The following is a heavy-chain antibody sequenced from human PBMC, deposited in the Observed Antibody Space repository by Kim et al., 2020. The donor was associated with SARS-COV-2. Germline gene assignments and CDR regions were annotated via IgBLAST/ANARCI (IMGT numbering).Heavy chain of an antibody. CDR1: GYSFTSYW. Sequence: GESLKISCKGSGYSFTSYWISWVRQMPGKVLEWMGRIDPSDSYTNYSPSFQGHVTISADKSISTAYLQWSSLKASDTAMYYCARLGYCSSTSCYGDYWGQGTLVTVSS. V-gene: IGHV5-10-1*01. CDR3: ARLGYCSSTSCYGDY. D-gene: IGHD2-2*01. J-gene: IGHJ4*02. CDR2: IDPSDSYT.